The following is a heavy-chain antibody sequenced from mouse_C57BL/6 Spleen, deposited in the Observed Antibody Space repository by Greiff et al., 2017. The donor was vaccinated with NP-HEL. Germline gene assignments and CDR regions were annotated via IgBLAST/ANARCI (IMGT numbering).Heavy chain of an antibody. CDR3: ASASYPYYGSSYVDY. D-gene: IGHD1-1*01. CDR2: IDPSDSET. V-gene: IGHV1-52*01. CDR1: GYTFTSYW. J-gene: IGHJ2*01. Sequence: QVQLQQPGAELVRPGSSVKLSCKASGYTFTSYWMHWVKQRPIQGLEWIGNIDPSDSETHYNQKFKDKATLTVDKSSSTAYMQLSSLTSEDSAVYYCASASYPYYGSSYVDYWGQGTTLTVSS.